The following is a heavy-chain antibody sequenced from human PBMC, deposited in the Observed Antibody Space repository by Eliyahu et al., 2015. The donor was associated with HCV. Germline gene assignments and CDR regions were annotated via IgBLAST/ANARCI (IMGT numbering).Heavy chain of an antibody. V-gene: IGHV2-5*01. D-gene: IGHD3-22*01. Sequence: QPPGKALEWLAVIFWNDDKRYSPSLKSRLTITKGASKNQVVLTMTDMDPLDTATYYCARPYYDSSPYFAYWGQGVLVTVSS. J-gene: IGHJ4*02. CDR3: ARPYYDSSPYFAY. CDR2: IFWNDDK.